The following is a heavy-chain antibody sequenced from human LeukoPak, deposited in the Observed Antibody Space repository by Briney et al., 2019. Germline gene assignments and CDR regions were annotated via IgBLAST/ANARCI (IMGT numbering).Heavy chain of an antibody. CDR2: INSDGSSA. CDR1: GFTFSSYG. V-gene: IGHV3-74*01. Sequence: GGSLRLSCAASGFTFSSYGMHWVRQAPGKGLVWVSRINSDGSSATYADSVKGRFTISRDNAKNTLYLQMNSLRAEDTAVYYCARDRATAMFDYWAQGTLVTVSS. CDR3: ARDRATAMFDY. J-gene: IGHJ4*02. D-gene: IGHD5-18*01.